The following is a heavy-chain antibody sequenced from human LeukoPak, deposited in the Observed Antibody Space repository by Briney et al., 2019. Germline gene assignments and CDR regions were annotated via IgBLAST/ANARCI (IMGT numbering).Heavy chain of an antibody. V-gene: IGHV7-4-1*02. Sequence: ASVKVSCKASGYTFNSSALNWVRQAPGQGLEWMEWINTNTGNPTYAQGFTGRFVFSLDTSVSTAYLHISSLEAEDTAIYYCATDLKKGDSGCFDYWGQGTLVTVSS. D-gene: IGHD6-19*01. J-gene: IGHJ4*02. CDR3: ATDLKKGDSGCFDY. CDR1: GYTFNSSA. CDR2: INTNTGNP.